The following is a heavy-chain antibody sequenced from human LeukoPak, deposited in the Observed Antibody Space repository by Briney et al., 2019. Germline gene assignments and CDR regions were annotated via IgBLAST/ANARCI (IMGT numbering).Heavy chain of an antibody. CDR2: ISGSGGST. CDR1: GFTFSSYA. D-gene: IGHD5-12*01. V-gene: IGHV3-23*01. Sequence: GGSLRLSCVASGFTFSSYAMSWVRQAPGKGLEWVSAISGSGGSTYYADSVKGRFTISRDTSKNSLYLQMNSLRPEDTAVYYCAAKGNGYTGIYVFAHWGQGTLVTVSS. J-gene: IGHJ4*02. CDR3: AAKGNGYTGIYVFAH.